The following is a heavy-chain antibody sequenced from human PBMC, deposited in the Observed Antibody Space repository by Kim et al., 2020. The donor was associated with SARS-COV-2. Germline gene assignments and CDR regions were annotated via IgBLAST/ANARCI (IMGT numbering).Heavy chain of an antibody. D-gene: IGHD1-26*01. Sequence: TNYNPSLKSRVTMSVDTSKNQFSLKLSSVTAADTAVYYCAREAGATIDYWGQGTLVTVSS. J-gene: IGHJ4*02. CDR2: T. CDR3: AREAGATIDY. V-gene: IGHV4-4*07.